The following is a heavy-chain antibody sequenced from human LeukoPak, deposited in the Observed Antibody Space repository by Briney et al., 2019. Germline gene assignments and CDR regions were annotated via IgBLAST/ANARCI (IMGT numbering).Heavy chain of an antibody. D-gene: IGHD2-2*01. J-gene: IGHJ4*02. V-gene: IGHV3-23*01. CDR1: GFTFSSYA. Sequence: PGGSLRLSCAASGFTFSSYAISWVRQAPGKGLEWVSAISGSGGSTYYADSVKGRFTISRDNSKNTLYLQMNSLRAEDTAVYYCAKDKFNQPGGLFDYWGQGTLVTVSS. CDR3: AKDKFNQPGGLFDY. CDR2: ISGSGGST.